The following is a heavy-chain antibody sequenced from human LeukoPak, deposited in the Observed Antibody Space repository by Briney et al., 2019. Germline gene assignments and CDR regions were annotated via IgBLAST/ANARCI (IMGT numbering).Heavy chain of an antibody. D-gene: IGHD3-10*01. Sequence: SETLSLTCAIYGGSFSGYYWSWIRQPAGKGLEWIGRIYTSGSTNYNPSLKSRVTISVDTSKNQFSLKLSSVTAADTAVYYCARDRNGSGRGYYYYYYMDVWGKGTTVTISS. CDR3: ARDRNGSGRGYYYYYYMDV. CDR1: GGSFSGYY. J-gene: IGHJ6*03. V-gene: IGHV4-4*07. CDR2: IYTSGST.